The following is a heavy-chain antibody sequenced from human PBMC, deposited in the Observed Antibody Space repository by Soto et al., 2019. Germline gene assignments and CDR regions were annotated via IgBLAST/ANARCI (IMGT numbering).Heavy chain of an antibody. V-gene: IGHV4-59*01. J-gene: IGHJ4*02. CDR1: GGSISSYY. CDR3: ARVGPGRYFDWWTFDY. Sequence: PSETLSLTCTVSGGSISSYYWSWIRQPPGKGLEWIGYIYYSGSTNYNPSLKSRVTISVDTSKNQFSLKLSSVTAADTAVYYCARVGPGRYFDWWTFDYWGQGTLVTVSS. D-gene: IGHD3-9*01. CDR2: IYYSGST.